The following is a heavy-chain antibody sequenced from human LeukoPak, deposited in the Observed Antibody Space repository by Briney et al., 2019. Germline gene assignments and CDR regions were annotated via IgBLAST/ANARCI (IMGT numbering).Heavy chain of an antibody. Sequence: PGGSLRLSCAASGFTFSSYWMSWVRQPPGKGLEWIGSIYYSGSTYYNPSLKSRVTISVDTSKNQFSLKLSSVTAADTAVYYCARADMAYDFWSGNIKYNWFDPWGQGTLVTVSS. D-gene: IGHD3-3*01. CDR1: GFTFSSYW. J-gene: IGHJ5*02. CDR2: IYYSGST. CDR3: ARADMAYDFWSGNIKYNWFDP. V-gene: IGHV4-39*01.